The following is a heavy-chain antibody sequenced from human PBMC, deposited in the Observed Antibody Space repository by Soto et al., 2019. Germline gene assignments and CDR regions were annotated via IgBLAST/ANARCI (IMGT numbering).Heavy chain of an antibody. J-gene: IGHJ4*02. Sequence: QVQLQESGPGLVKPSGTLSVTCAVSGGSISSRDWWTWVRQAPGKGLEWIGKMYHSGGTDYSPSLKSRVTISIDKAQKHFSLKLSSLTAADTAVYFCAAGNVDSMLESWGRGTLVTVSS. CDR2: MYHSGGT. CDR1: GGSISSRDW. D-gene: IGHD3-3*01. V-gene: IGHV4-4*02. CDR3: AAGNVDSMLES.